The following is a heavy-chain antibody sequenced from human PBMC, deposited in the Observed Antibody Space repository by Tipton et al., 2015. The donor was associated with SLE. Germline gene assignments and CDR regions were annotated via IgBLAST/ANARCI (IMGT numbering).Heavy chain of an antibody. V-gene: IGHV3-48*04. CDR2: ISTSGRSI. CDR3: ARDEEGDYDFDY. CDR1: GFTFSSYC. Sequence: SLRLSCAASGFTFSSYCMNWVRQAPGKGLEWVSFISTSGRSIHYTDSVKGRFTISRDNAKNSLYLQMNSLTVDDTAVYYCARDEEGDYDFDYWGQGTLVTVSS. D-gene: IGHD4-17*01. J-gene: IGHJ4*02.